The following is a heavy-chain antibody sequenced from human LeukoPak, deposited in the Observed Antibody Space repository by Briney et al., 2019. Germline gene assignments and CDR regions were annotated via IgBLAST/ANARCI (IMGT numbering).Heavy chain of an antibody. CDR3: ARAGKGWFPYYFDY. J-gene: IGHJ4*02. CDR1: GFTFGSYG. V-gene: IGHV3-30*02. D-gene: IGHD2-15*01. CDR2: IRSDGSNK. Sequence: GGSLRLSCAASGFTFGSYGMHWVRQAPGKGLEWVTFIRSDGSNKYYADSVKGRFTISRDNSKNTLYLQMNSLRAEDTAVYYCARAGKGWFPYYFDYWGQGTLVTVSS.